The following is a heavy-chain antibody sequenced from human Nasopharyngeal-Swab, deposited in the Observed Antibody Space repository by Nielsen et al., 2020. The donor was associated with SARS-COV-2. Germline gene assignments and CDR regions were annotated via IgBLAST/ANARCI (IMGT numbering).Heavy chain of an antibody. CDR1: GFTFGDYA. Sequence: GESLKISCTASGFTFGDYAMSWVRQAPGKGLEWVGFIRSKAYGGTTEYAASVKGRFTISRDDSKSIAYLQMNSLKTDDTAVYYCTAHSGYEYYFDYWGQGTLVTVSS. CDR2: IRSKAYGGTT. V-gene: IGHV3-49*04. D-gene: IGHD5-12*01. CDR3: TAHSGYEYYFDY. J-gene: IGHJ4*02.